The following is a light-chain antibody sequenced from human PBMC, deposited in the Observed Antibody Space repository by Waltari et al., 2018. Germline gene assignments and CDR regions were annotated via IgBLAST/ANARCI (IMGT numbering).Light chain of an antibody. Sequence: QSALTQPPSASGSPGQSVTISCTGTSTDIGGYNYVSWYQQHPGKAPKLMFYDVSKRPSGVSKRFSGSESGNTASLTISGLQAEDEADYYCSSYTSSSVVFGGGTKLTVL. J-gene: IGLJ2*01. CDR2: DVS. CDR1: STDIGGYNY. V-gene: IGLV2-14*01. CDR3: SSYTSSSVV.